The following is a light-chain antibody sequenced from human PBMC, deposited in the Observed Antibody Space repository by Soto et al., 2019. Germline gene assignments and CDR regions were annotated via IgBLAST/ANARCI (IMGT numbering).Light chain of an antibody. J-gene: IGKJ2*01. CDR1: QSISNY. CDR3: QQSYSTPYT. CDR2: AAS. Sequence: DIQMTQSQSSLSASVGDRVTITCRASQSISNYLNWYQQKVGKAPKFLIYAASSLQSGVPSRFSGSGSGTDFTLTISSLQPEDFATYYCQQSYSTPYTFGQGTKLEIK. V-gene: IGKV1-39*01.